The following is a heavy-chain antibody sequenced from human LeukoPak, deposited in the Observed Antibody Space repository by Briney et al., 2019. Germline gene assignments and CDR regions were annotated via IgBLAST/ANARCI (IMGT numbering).Heavy chain of an antibody. CDR2: ISYDGSNK. V-gene: IGHV3-30*01. D-gene: IGHD2-21*02. Sequence: PGGSLRLSCAASGFTFSSYAMHWVRQAPGKGLEWVAVISYDGSNKYYADSVKGRFTISRDNSKNTLYLQMNSQRAEDTAVYYCARVTPAVSAFDIWGQGTMVTVSS. CDR3: ARVTPAVSAFDI. J-gene: IGHJ3*02. CDR1: GFTFSSYA.